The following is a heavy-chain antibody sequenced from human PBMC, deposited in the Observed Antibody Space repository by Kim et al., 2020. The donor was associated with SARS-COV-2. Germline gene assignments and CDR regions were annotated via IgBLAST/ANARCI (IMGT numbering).Heavy chain of an antibody. J-gene: IGHJ4*02. V-gene: IGHV3-30*04. CDR3: ARSVRLATFDH. Sequence: GGCRRLSCAASGFIFRSYTMLWVRQAPGKGMEWVALMSYDGSSKYYADSVKGRFTISRDNSKNTLYLQMNSLRHEDTAVYYCARSVRLATFDHWGQGTLV. CDR2: MSYDGSSK. D-gene: IGHD3-9*01. CDR1: GFIFRSYT.